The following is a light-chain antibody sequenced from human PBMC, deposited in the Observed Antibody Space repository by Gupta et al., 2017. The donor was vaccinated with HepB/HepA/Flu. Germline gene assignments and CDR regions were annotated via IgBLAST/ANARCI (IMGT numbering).Light chain of an antibody. CDR2: GNS. Sequence: QSVLTTTPSESGAPGQRVPISCPGSTSNIGAGYDVHWYQQLPGTAPKLLIYGNSNRPSGVPDRFSGSKSGTSASLAITGLQAEDEADYYCQSYDSSLSGPWVFGGGTKLTVL. J-gene: IGLJ3*02. V-gene: IGLV1-40*01. CDR3: QSYDSSLSGPWV. CDR1: TSNIGAGYD.